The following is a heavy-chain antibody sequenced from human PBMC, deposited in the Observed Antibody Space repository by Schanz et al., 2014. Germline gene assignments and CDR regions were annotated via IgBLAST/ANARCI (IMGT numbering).Heavy chain of an antibody. CDR3: ARGTDTAMEHRPFDY. D-gene: IGHD5-18*01. J-gene: IGHJ4*02. Sequence: EVQLVESGGGLVQPGGSLRLSCAASGFTVSKNYMSWVRQAPGKGLEWVSIIYTDGSTYYADSVRDRFTISRDNSKNMLYLQINNLRAEDTAVYYGARGTDTAMEHRPFDYWGQGTLVTVAS. V-gene: IGHV3-66*01. CDR1: GFTVSKNY. CDR2: IYTDGST.